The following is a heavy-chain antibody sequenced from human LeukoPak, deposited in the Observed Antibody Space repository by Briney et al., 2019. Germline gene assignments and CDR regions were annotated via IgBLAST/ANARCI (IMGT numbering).Heavy chain of an antibody. CDR3: ARVGVVVVAATNWLDP. J-gene: IGHJ5*02. D-gene: IGHD2-15*01. V-gene: IGHV3-11*05. CDR2: ISSSSSYT. Sequence: GGSLRLSCAASGFTFSDYYMSWIRQAPGKGLEWVSYISSSSSYTNYADSVKGRFTISRDNAKNSLYLQMNSLRAEDTAVYYCARVGVVVVAATNWLDPWGQGTLVTVSS. CDR1: GFTFSDYY.